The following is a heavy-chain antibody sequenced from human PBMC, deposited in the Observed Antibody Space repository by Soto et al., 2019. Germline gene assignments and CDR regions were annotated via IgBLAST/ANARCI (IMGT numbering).Heavy chain of an antibody. J-gene: IGHJ4*02. V-gene: IGHV1-18*01. CDR1: GYAFTTYG. D-gene: IGHD1-1*01. CDR2: ISAHNGKT. Sequence: QVHLVQSGAEVKKPGASVKVSCKGSGYAFTTYGITWVRQAPGQGLEWMGWISAHNGKTNYAQKLQGRVTVTRDTSTSTAYMELTSLRSDDTAVYYCARGRYGDYWGQGALVTVSS. CDR3: ARGRYGDY.